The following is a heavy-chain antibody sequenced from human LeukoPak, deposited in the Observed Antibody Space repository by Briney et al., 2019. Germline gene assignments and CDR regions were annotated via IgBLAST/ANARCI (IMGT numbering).Heavy chain of an antibody. J-gene: IGHJ4*02. CDR3: AALHTGTFVDY. D-gene: IGHD4-17*01. V-gene: IGHV3-30*02. Sequence: GGSLRLSCAASGFIFSSYPMHWVRQVPGKGLEWVAFIRYDGITKFYIDSVKGRFAISRDNSKNTLSLQMNSLRTEDTAVYYCAALHTGTFVDYWGQGTLVTVSS. CDR1: GFIFSSYP. CDR2: IRYDGITK.